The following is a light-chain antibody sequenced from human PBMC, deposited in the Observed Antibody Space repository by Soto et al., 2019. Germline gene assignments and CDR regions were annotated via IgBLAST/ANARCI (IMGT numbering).Light chain of an antibody. Sequence: DIQMTQSPPALSASVGDRVTITCRASQSIRHYLAWYQQMPGKAPKLLIYGASTLQSGVPSRFSGSGSGTEFTLTINSLQPDDFGTYFCQHHNSYSQTFGQGTKVDSK. CDR3: QHHNSYSQT. CDR2: GAS. V-gene: IGKV1-5*01. J-gene: IGKJ1*01. CDR1: QSIRHY.